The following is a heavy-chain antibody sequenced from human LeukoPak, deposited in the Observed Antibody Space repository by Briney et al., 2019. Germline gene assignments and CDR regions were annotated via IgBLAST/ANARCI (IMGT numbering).Heavy chain of an antibody. CDR3: ARWVSLGIAAAGTDSHFDY. Sequence: ASVKVSCKASGYTFTSYGISRVRQAPGQGLEWMGWISAYNGNTNYAQKLQGRVTMTTDTSTSTAYMELRSLRSDDTAVYYCARWVSLGIAAAGTDSHFDYWGQGTLVTVSS. J-gene: IGHJ4*02. V-gene: IGHV1-18*01. D-gene: IGHD6-13*01. CDR1: GYTFTSYG. CDR2: ISAYNGNT.